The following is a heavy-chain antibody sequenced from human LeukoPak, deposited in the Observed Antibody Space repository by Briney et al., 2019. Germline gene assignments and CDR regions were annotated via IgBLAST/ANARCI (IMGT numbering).Heavy chain of an antibody. V-gene: IGHV1-69*06. D-gene: IGHD2-2*01. CDR1: GGTFSSYA. Sequence: SVKVSCKASGGTFSSYAISWVRQAPGQGLEWMGRIIPIFGTANYAQKFQGRVTITADKSTSTAYMELSSLRSEDTAVYYCATTGVVPAAIGYWGQGTLVTVSS. CDR2: IIPIFGTA. CDR3: ATTGVVPAAIGY. J-gene: IGHJ4*02.